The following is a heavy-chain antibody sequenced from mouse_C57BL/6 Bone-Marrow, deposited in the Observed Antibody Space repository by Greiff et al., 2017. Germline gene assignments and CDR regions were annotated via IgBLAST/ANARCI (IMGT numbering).Heavy chain of an antibody. CDR1: GFTFSNYW. CDR3: TKFSNGAY. J-gene: IGHJ3*01. V-gene: IGHV6-3*01. CDR2: IRLKSDNYAT. Sequence: EVTLEESGGGLVQPGGSMKLSCVASGFTFSNYWMNWVRQSPEKGLEWVAQIRLKSDNYATHYAESVKGRFTISRDDSKSSVYLQMNNLRAEDTGIYYCTKFSNGAYWGQGTLVTVSA.